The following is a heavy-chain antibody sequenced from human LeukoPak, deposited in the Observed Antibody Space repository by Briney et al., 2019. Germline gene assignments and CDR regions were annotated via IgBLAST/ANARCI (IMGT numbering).Heavy chain of an antibody. CDR1: GFTFSSYS. CDR3: ARGRVLWGGRYGSGSYSSIDY. CDR2: ISSSSSYI. J-gene: IGHJ4*02. V-gene: IGHV3-21*04. D-gene: IGHD3-10*01. Sequence: GGSLRLSCAASGFTFSSYSMNWVRQAPGKGLEWVSPISSSSSYIYYADSVEGRFTISRENAKNSLYLQKNSLRADDTAVYYCARGRVLWGGRYGSGSYSSIDYWGQGTLVTVSS.